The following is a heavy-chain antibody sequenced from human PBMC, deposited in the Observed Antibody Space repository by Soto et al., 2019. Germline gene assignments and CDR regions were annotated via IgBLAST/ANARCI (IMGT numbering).Heavy chain of an antibody. CDR3: AREERGLELPSIVYGMDV. CDR1: GGTFSSYA. J-gene: IGHJ6*02. CDR2: IIPIFGTA. V-gene: IGHV1-69*06. D-gene: IGHD1-7*01. Sequence: VASVKVSCKASGGTFSSYAISWARQAPGQGLEWMGGIIPIFGTANYAQKFQGRVTITADKSTSTAYMELSSLRSEDTAVYYCAREERGLELPSIVYGMDVWGQGTTVTVSS.